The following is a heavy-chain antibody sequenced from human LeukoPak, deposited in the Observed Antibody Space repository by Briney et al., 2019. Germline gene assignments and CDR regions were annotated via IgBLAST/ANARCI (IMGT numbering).Heavy chain of an antibody. V-gene: IGHV3-30*18. D-gene: IGHD1-26*01. CDR3: AKMRYSGSYPFDY. J-gene: IGHJ4*02. CDR1: EFTFSSYG. Sequence: GGSLRLSCAASEFTFSSYGIHWVRQAPGKGLEWVAVISYDGNNKYYADSVKGRFTISRDNSKNTLYLQMNSLRVEDTAVYYCAKMRYSGSYPFDYWGQGALVTVSS. CDR2: ISYDGNNK.